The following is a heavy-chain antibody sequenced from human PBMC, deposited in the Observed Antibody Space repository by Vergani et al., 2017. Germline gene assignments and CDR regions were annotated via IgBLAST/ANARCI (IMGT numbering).Heavy chain of an antibody. CDR2: INNTGDST. J-gene: IGHJ3*02. CDR3: EKTSLIVVMYSVDI. V-gene: IGHV3-23*01. D-gene: IGHD3-22*01. Sequence: EVQLLQSEGAVVQPGGSLRLSCVASGFTFSSYAMSWVRQGHGQGLEWVSGINNTGDSTHYADSVKGRFTISRDNSKNTLYLQMNSLRAEDTAVYYCEKTSLIVVMYSVDIWGQGTMVTVSS. CDR1: GFTFSSYA.